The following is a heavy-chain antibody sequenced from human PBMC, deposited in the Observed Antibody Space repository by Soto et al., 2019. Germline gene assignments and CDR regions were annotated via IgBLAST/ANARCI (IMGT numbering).Heavy chain of an antibody. CDR2: INPNADTT. V-gene: IGHV1-46*01. Sequence: GPSVKVSCKASGYTFTSCYIHWVRQAPGQGLEWMGMINPNADTTNYPQKFQGRVTITRDTSTSTVFMELNSLRSEDTAVYYCVRSIAVTGRWYFDLWGRGTLVTVSS. D-gene: IGHD6-19*01. J-gene: IGHJ2*01. CDR3: VRSIAVTGRWYFDL. CDR1: GYTFTSCY.